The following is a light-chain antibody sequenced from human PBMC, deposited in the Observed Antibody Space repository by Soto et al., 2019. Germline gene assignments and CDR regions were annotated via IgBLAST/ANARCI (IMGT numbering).Light chain of an antibody. V-gene: IGLV2-14*03. Sequence: QSALTQPASVSGSPGQSITISCTGTSSDVGGYNYVSWYQHHPGKAPKLLIYDVSNRPSGVSNRFSGSKSDNTASLTISGLQPEDEADYYCSSYTPSNTRQIVFGPGTKLTVL. CDR2: DVS. CDR1: SSDVGGYNY. J-gene: IGLJ1*01. CDR3: SSYTPSNTRQIV.